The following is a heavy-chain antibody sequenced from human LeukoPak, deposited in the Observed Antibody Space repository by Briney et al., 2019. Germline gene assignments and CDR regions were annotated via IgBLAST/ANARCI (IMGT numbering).Heavy chain of an antibody. Sequence: GGSLRLSCAASGFTLGRYWMHSFRQAPGTGLVWVARSNSDGKITDYADSVRGLFTTSRDNTKNTVYLQMSSLRAVDTGVYYCARDHHDFWSGYPNYWGQGPLVIVSS. CDR1: GFTLGRYW. V-gene: IGHV3-74*01. J-gene: IGHJ4*01. D-gene: IGHD3-3*01. CDR2: SNSDGKIT. CDR3: ARDHHDFWSGYPNY.